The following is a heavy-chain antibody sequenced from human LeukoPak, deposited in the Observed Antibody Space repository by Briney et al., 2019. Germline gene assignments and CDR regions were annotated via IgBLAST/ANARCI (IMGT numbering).Heavy chain of an antibody. CDR3: AGSPKYSSSWFEYFQH. J-gene: IGHJ1*01. D-gene: IGHD6-13*01. CDR2: ISHDGSNK. Sequence: GRSLRLSCAASGFAFSSYAMHWVRQAPGKGLEWVAAISHDGSNKYHADSVKGRFTISRDNSKNTVYLQMNSLRAEDTAVYFCAGSPKYSSSWFEYFQHWGQGTLVTVSS. CDR1: GFAFSSYA. V-gene: IGHV3-30*01.